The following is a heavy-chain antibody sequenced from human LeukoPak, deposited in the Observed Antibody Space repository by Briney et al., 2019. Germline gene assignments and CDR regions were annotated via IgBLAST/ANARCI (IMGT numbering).Heavy chain of an antibody. V-gene: IGHV5-51*01. CDR3: ARHDRDILTGYYSFDY. Sequence: GESLKISCKGSGYTFTSYWIAWVRQMPGKGLEWMGIIYPGDSDTRYSPSFQGQVTISADKSIGTAHLQWSSLKASDTAIYYCARHDRDILTGYYSFDYWGQGTLVTISS. D-gene: IGHD3-9*01. J-gene: IGHJ4*02. CDR1: GYTFTSYW. CDR2: IYPGDSDT.